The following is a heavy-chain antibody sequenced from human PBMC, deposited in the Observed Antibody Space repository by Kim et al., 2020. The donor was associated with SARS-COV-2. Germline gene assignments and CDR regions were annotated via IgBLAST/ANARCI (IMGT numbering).Heavy chain of an antibody. J-gene: IGHJ6*02. CDR3: ARESSMGDYYYYGMDV. Sequence: GGSLRLSCAASGFTFSSYWMHWVRQAPGKGLVWVSRINSDGSSTSYADSVKGRFTISRDNAKNTLYLQMNSLRAEDTAVYYCARESSMGDYYYYGMDVWGQGTTVTVSS. D-gene: IGHD3-16*01. CDR1: GFTFSSYW. V-gene: IGHV3-74*01. CDR2: INSDGSST.